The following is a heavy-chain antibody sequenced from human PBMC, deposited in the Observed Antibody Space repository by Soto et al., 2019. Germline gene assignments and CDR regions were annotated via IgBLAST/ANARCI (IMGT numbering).Heavy chain of an antibody. Sequence: HPGGSMRLSCAASGFTFSAYAMSWVRQAPGKGLEWVSTISGSGGGTYYADSVKGRFTISKDNSKNTLYLQMNSLRAEDAAVYYCAKEKFYYHDSGGHQWGRWGQGTLVTVSS. CDR2: ISGSGGGT. V-gene: IGHV3-23*01. J-gene: IGHJ4*02. CDR1: GFTFSAYA. D-gene: IGHD3-22*01. CDR3: AKEKFYYHDSGGHQWGR.